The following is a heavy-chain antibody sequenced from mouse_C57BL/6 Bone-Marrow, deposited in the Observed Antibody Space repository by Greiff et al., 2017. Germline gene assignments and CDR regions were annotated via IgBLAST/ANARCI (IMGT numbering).Heavy chain of an antibody. Sequence: QVQLQQPGAELVKPGASVKMSCKASGYTFTSYWITWVKQRPGQGLEWIGDIYPGSGSTNYNEKFKSKATLTVDTSSSTAYMQLSSLISEDSAVYYCAGYGNWYFDVWGTGTTVTVSS. V-gene: IGHV1-55*01. CDR3: AGYGNWYFDV. D-gene: IGHD2-1*01. CDR2: IYPGSGST. CDR1: GYTFTSYW. J-gene: IGHJ1*03.